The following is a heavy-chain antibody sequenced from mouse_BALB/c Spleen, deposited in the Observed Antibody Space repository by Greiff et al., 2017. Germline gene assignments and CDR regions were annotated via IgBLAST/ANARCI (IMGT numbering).Heavy chain of an antibody. J-gene: IGHJ3*01. Sequence: EVQLVESGGGLVKPGGSLKLSCAASGFTFSSYTMSWVRQTPEKRLEWVATISSGGSYTYYPDSVKGRFTISRDNAKNTLYLQMSSLKSEDTAMYYCTREGVLSIAYWGQGTLVTVSA. CDR2: ISSGGSYT. D-gene: IGHD2-14*01. CDR1: GFTFSSYT. V-gene: IGHV5-6-4*01. CDR3: TREGVLSIAY.